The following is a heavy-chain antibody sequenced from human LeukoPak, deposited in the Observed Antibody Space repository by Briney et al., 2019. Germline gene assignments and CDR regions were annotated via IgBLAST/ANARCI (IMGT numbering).Heavy chain of an antibody. CDR1: GGSISSYY. D-gene: IGHD5-12*01. CDR2: IYYSGST. V-gene: IGHV4-59*01. J-gene: IGHJ4*02. Sequence: SETLSLTCNVSGGSISSYYWSWIRQPPGKGLDWIGYIYYSGSTNYNPSLKSRVTISVDTSKNQFSLKLSSVTAADTAVYYCARAHGGYAGNFDYWGQGTLVTVSS. CDR3: ARAHGGYAGNFDY.